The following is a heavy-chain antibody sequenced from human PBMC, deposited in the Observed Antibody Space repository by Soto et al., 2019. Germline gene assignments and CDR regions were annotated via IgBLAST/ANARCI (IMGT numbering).Heavy chain of an antibody. CDR1: GFTFSNYW. J-gene: IGHJ4*02. CDR2: IKQDGSEK. D-gene: IGHD2-15*01. Sequence: GGSLRLSCAASGFTFSNYWMNWVRQAPEKGLEWVANIKQDGSEKNYVGSVKGRFTISRDNAKNSLYLQMNSLRVEDTAVYYCAKSRISGGTWTSFNYWGQGTLVTVYS. CDR3: AKSRISGGTWTSFNY. V-gene: IGHV3-7*01.